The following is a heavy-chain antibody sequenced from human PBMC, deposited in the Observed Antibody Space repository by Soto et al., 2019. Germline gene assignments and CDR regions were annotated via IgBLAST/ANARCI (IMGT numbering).Heavy chain of an antibody. CDR2: IDPNSGGT. J-gene: IGHJ4*02. V-gene: IGHV1-2*04. D-gene: IGHD1-1*01. CDR3: ARDLAPPGTTGFGY. Sequence: GKGLEWMGWIDPNSGGTNYAQKFQGWVTMTRDTSISTAYMELSRLRSDDTAVYYCARDLAPPGTTGFGYWGQGTLVTVSS.